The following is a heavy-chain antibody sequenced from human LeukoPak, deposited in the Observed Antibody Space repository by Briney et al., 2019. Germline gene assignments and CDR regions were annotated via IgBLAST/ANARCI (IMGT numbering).Heavy chain of an antibody. V-gene: IGHV4-4*07. CDR2: IYTSGST. J-gene: IGHJ4*02. Sequence: SETLSLTCTVSGGSIRSYYWSWIRQPAGKGLEYIGRIYTSGSTNYNPSLKSRVTMSVDTSKNQFSLKLNSVTAADTAVYYCARDPGYYGSGTRGAFDYWGQGTLVTVSS. CDR3: ARDPGYYGSGTRGAFDY. CDR1: GGSIRSYY. D-gene: IGHD3-10*01.